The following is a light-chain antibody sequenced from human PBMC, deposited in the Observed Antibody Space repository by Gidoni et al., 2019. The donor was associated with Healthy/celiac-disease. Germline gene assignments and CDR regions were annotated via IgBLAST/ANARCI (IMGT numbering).Light chain of an antibody. CDR2: DAS. J-gene: IGKJ5*01. CDR1: QSVSSY. V-gene: IGKV3-11*01. CDR3: QQRSNCPLT. Sequence: IVLTQSPATLSSSPGERATLSCRASQSVSSYFAWYQQKPGQAPRLLIYDASNRATGIPARFSGSGSGTDFPLTISSLEPEDFAVYYCQQRSNCPLTFGQGTRLEIK.